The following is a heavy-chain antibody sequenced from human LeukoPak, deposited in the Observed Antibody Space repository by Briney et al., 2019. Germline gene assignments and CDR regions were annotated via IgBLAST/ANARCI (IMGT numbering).Heavy chain of an antibody. CDR1: GGSICSSSYY. Sequence: PSETLSLTCTVSGGSICSSSYYWGWIRQPPGKGLEWIGSIYYSGSTYYNPSLKSRVTISVDTSKNQFSLKLSSVTAADTAVYYCARSGGCSGGSCYSGVSDYWGQGTLVTVSS. D-gene: IGHD2-15*01. CDR2: IYYSGST. CDR3: ARSGGCSGGSCYSGVSDY. J-gene: IGHJ4*02. V-gene: IGHV4-39*01.